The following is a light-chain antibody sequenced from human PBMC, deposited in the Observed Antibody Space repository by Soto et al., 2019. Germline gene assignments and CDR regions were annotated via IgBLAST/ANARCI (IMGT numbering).Light chain of an antibody. CDR3: QQYSNWPTIT. J-gene: IGKJ5*01. CDR1: QSIGTN. V-gene: IGKV3-15*01. Sequence: IVMTQSPATMSVSPGERATLSCRANQSIGTNLVWYQQKPGQAPRLXIYATSTRANGIPGRFSGSGSGAELTLSISSLQSEDFAVYYCQQYSNWPTITFGQGTRLEIK. CDR2: ATS.